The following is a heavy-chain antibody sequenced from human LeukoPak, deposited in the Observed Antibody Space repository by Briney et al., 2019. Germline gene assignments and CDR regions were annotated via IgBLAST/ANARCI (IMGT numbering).Heavy chain of an antibody. CDR3: ARRGDILTDYAFDY. J-gene: IGHJ4*02. V-gene: IGHV4-39*01. Sequence: KPSETLSLTCSVSGASINSNSHHWDWIRQAPGKGLEWIGNIYYSGTTSYNPSLKSRVTISVDTSKNQFSLRLSSVTAADTAVYYCARRGDILTDYAFDYWGQGTLVTVSS. CDR2: IYYSGTT. CDR1: GASINSNSHH. D-gene: IGHD3-9*01.